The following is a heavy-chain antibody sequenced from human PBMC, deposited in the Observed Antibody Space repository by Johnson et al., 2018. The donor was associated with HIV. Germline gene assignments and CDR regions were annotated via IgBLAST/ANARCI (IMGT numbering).Heavy chain of an antibody. Sequence: VQLVESGGGLVQPGGSLRLSCAASGFTFSSYAMSWVRQAPGKGLEWVSAISGSGGSTYYADSVKGRFTISRDKSENTVYLQMNSLRAEDTAVYYCARPLRGVNAFDIWGQGTMVTVSS. D-gene: IGHD3-10*01. CDR3: ARPLRGVNAFDI. V-gene: IGHV3-23*04. J-gene: IGHJ3*02. CDR1: GFTFSSYA. CDR2: ISGSGGST.